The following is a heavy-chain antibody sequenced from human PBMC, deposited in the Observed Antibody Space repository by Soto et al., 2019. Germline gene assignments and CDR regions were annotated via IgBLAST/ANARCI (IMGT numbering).Heavy chain of an antibody. J-gene: IGHJ6*02. CDR2: MNTNSDDT. CDR3: AREWSAAGHFYGMDV. Sequence: SVKVSGKTSEYTFTSYDINWVRQAPGQGLEWVGWMNTNSDDTRSAQKFRGRLTLTRDKSMRAVYMKLSNLRPDDSAVYYCAREWSAAGHFYGMDVWGQGTTVTVS. D-gene: IGHD6-13*01. CDR1: EYTFTSYD. V-gene: IGHV1-8*01.